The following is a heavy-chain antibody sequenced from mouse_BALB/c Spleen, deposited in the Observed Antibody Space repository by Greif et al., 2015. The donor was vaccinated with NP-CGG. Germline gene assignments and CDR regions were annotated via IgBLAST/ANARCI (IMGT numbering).Heavy chain of an antibody. J-gene: IGHJ1*01. V-gene: IGHV1-7*01. CDR2: INPSTGYT. CDR1: GYTFTSYW. Sequence: QVQPQQSGAELAKPGASGKMSCKASGYTFTSYWMHWVKQRPGQGLEWIGYINPSTGYTEYNQKFKDKATLTADKSSSTAYMQLSSLTSEDSAVYYCARDYDYWYFDVWGAGTTVTVSS. D-gene: IGHD2-4*01. CDR3: ARDYDYWYFDV.